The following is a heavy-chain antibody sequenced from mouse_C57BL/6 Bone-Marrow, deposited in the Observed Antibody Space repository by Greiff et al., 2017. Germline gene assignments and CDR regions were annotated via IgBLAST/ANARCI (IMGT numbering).Heavy chain of an antibody. CDR3: AKQSNSDWYFDV. CDR2: IWGGGST. V-gene: IGHV2-9*01. Sequence: QVQLKQSGPGLVAPSQSLSITCTVSGFSLTRYGVAWVRQPPGTGLEWLGVIWGGGSTNYYSALMSRLSISKDNSNSQVFLKMNSLQADDTAMYYCAKQSNSDWYFDVWGTGTSVTVSS. CDR1: GFSLTRYG. J-gene: IGHJ1*03. D-gene: IGHD2-5*01.